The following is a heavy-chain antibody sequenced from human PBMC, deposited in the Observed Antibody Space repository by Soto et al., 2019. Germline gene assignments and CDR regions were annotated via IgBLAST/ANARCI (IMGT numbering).Heavy chain of an antibody. J-gene: IGHJ6*02. Sequence: ASVKVSCKASGYTFTGYYMHWVRQAPGQGLEWMGWINPNSGGTNYAQKFQGRVTMTRDTSISTAYMELSRLRSDDTAVYYCATDMMVVAGRRYYYYGMDVWGQGTTVTVSS. V-gene: IGHV1-2*02. CDR2: INPNSGGT. CDR1: GYTFTGYY. CDR3: ATDMMVVAGRRYYYYGMDV. D-gene: IGHD2-15*01.